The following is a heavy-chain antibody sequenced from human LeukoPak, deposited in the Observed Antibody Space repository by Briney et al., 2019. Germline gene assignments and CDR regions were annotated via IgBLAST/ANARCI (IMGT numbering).Heavy chain of an antibody. J-gene: IGHJ5*02. CDR3: AKTTTRSYYYDKTGSNWFDP. D-gene: IGHD3-22*01. CDR1: GFTFSDYP. CDR2: ISGSGDDT. Sequence: GGSLRLSCAASGFTFSDYPMNWVRQAPGKGLAWVSTISGSGDDTYYADSVKGRFTTSRDNSKNTLFLQMNGLRAEDTAIYYCAKTTTRSYYYDKTGSNWFDPWGQGTQVTVSS. V-gene: IGHV3-23*01.